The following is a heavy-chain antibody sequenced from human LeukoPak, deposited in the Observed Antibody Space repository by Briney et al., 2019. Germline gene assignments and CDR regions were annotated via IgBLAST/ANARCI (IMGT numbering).Heavy chain of an antibody. CDR1: GFTFNSDT. D-gene: IGHD6-19*01. J-gene: IGHJ4*02. CDR2: ISSSSDYI. CDR3: ARPLYSSGWYYFDY. V-gene: IGHV3-21*01. Sequence: PGGSLRLSCAASGFTFNSDTMSWVRQAPGKGLEWVPSISSSSDYIYYADSVKGRFTISRDNAKNSLYLQMNSLRAEDTAVYYCARPLYSSGWYYFDYWGQGTLVTVSS.